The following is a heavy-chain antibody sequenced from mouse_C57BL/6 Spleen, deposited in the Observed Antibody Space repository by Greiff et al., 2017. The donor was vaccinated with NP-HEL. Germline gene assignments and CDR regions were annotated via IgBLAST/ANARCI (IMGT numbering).Heavy chain of an antibody. CDR3: ARRITTVVANWYFDV. V-gene: IGHV1-81*01. CDR2: IYPRSGNT. D-gene: IGHD1-1*01. Sequence: QVQLKQSGAELARPGASVKLSCKASGYTFTSYGISWVKQRTGQGLEWIGEIYPRSGNTYYNEKFKGKATLTADKSSSTAYMELRSLTSEDSAVYFCARRITTVVANWYFDVWGTGTTVTVSS. CDR1: GYTFTSYG. J-gene: IGHJ1*03.